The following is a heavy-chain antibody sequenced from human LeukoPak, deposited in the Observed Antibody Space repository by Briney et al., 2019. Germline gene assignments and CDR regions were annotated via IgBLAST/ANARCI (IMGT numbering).Heavy chain of an antibody. V-gene: IGHV1-2*02. Sequence: GASVKVSYKAAGYTFTGYYIHWVRQAPGQGLEWMGWINPNSGGTNYAQKCQGRVTMTRDTSISTAYMELSRLRSDDTAVYYCARDSAPTSNGWYSGRWFDPWGQGTLVTVSS. J-gene: IGHJ5*02. D-gene: IGHD6-19*01. CDR1: GYTFTGYY. CDR3: ARDSAPTSNGWYSGRWFDP. CDR2: INPNSGGT.